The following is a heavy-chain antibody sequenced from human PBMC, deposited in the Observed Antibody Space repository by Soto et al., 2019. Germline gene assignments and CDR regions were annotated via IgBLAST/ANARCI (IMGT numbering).Heavy chain of an antibody. CDR2: IDPSDSYT. CDR3: ARHLTSSWYSYDGLDV. D-gene: IGHD6-13*01. Sequence: AGESLKISCKGSGYSFTNYWISWVRQMPGKGLEWMGRIDPSDSYTKYSPSFQGHVTISADKSITTAYLQWNSLKASDTAIYFCARHLTSSWYSYDGLDVWGQGTTVTVSS. J-gene: IGHJ6*02. CDR1: GYSFTNYW. V-gene: IGHV5-10-1*01.